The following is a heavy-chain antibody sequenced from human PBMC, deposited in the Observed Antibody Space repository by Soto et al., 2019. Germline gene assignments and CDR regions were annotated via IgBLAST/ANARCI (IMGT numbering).Heavy chain of an antibody. CDR2: IIPIFGTA. CDR1: GGSFRHYS. D-gene: IGHD1-1*01. Sequence: QLQLVQSGAEVKKPGSSVKVSCKASGGSFRHYSISWVRQAPGQGLEWMGGIIPIFGTATYAQRFQGRVTLTADESTTTAYMELSSLRSDDTSFYYCARHQTLEDDAFDIWGQGTMVIVSS. V-gene: IGHV1-69*01. J-gene: IGHJ3*02. CDR3: ARHQTLEDDAFDI.